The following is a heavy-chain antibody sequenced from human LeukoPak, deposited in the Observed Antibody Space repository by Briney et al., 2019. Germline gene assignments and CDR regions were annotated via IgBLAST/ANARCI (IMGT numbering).Heavy chain of an antibody. CDR2: IYYSGST. V-gene: IGHV4-59*01. CDR3: ARVGPTIYGPQLFRIYYFDY. D-gene: IGHD4-17*01. CDR1: GGSISSYY. J-gene: IGHJ4*02. Sequence: SETLSLTCTVSGGSISSYYWSWIRLPPGKGLEWIGYIYYSGSTNYNPSLKSRVTISVDTSKNQFSLKLSSVTAADTAVYYCARVGPTIYGPQLFRIYYFDYWGQGTLVTVSS.